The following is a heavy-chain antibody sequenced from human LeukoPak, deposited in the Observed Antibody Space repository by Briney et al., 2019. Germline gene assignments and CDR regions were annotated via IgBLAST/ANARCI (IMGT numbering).Heavy chain of an antibody. CDR1: GGSISSSNW. D-gene: IGHD6-13*01. CDR3: ARVYYSSSYDYWYFDL. V-gene: IGHV4-4*02. Sequence: SETLSLTCAVSGGSISSSNWWSWVRQPPGKGLEWIGYIYYSGSTNYNPSLKSRVTISVDTSKNQFSLKLSSVTAADTAVYYCARVYYSSSYDYWYFDLWGRGTLVTVSS. J-gene: IGHJ2*01. CDR2: IYYSGST.